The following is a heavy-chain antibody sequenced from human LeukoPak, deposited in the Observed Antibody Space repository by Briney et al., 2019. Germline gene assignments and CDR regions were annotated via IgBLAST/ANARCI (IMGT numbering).Heavy chain of an antibody. Sequence: SETLSLTCAVYVGSFSGYYWSWIREPPGKGLEWIGEINHSGSTNYNPSLKSRVTISVDTSKNQFSLKLSSVTAADTAVYYCARAPSRPRSGWLAEYFQHWGQGTLVTVSS. V-gene: IGHV4-34*01. D-gene: IGHD6-19*01. CDR2: INHSGST. CDR1: VGSFSGYY. J-gene: IGHJ1*01. CDR3: ARAPSRPRSGWLAEYFQH.